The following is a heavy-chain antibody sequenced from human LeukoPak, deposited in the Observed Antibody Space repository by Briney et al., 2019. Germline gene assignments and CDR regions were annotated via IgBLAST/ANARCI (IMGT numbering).Heavy chain of an antibody. D-gene: IGHD3-22*01. CDR1: GFTFTSYW. CDR2: IKQDGSEREK. V-gene: IGHV3-7*01. J-gene: IGHJ4*02. CDR3: VRVHYNDDFFDY. Sequence: GGSLRLSCAASGFTFTSYWMSWVRQAPGKGLEWVANIKQDGSEREKYYVDSVRGRFTISRDNARNSLYLQMNSLRAEDTAVYYCVRVHYNDDFFDYWGQGTLVTVSS.